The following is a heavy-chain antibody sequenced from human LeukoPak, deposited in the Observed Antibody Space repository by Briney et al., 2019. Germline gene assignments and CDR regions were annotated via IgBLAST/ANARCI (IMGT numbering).Heavy chain of an antibody. V-gene: IGHV4-59*08. CDR2: IYYSGTT. J-gene: IGHJ4*02. CDR3: ARLNVLNNSVLHHFDR. D-gene: IGHD1/OR15-1a*01. CDR1: GGSIGTFY. Sequence: SETLSLTCTVSGGSIGTFYWSWIRQPPGEGLEWIGYIYYSGTTNYNPSLKSRVTISVDTSKKQFSLKLSSVTAADTAVYFCARLNVLNNSVLHHFDRWGQGTLVTVSS.